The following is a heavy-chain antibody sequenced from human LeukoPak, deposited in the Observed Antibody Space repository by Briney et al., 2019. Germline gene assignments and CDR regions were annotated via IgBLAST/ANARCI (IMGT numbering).Heavy chain of an antibody. J-gene: IGHJ5*02. CDR1: GGSIRSYY. V-gene: IGHV4-59*01. Sequence: PSQTLALTCSVWGGSIRSYYWSWIRQPPGKGLEWIGYIYYSWSTNYNPSLKRRGTMSVETSKKQISLKLSSVTAPDTAVYYCASLGSRQVTWFDPWGQGPLVPVSS. CDR2: IYYSWST. CDR3: ASLGSRQVTWFDP.